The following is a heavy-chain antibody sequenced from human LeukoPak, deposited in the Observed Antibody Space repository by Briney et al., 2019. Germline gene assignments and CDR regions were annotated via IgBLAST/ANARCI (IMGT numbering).Heavy chain of an antibody. V-gene: IGHV3-48*03. CDR3: AKESGYEYYYYYYMDV. J-gene: IGHJ6*03. D-gene: IGHD5-12*01. CDR2: ISSSGSTI. Sequence: PGGSLRLSCAASGFTFSSYEMNWVRQAPGKGLEWVSYISSSGSTIYYADSVKGRFTISRDNAKNSLYLQMNSLRAEDMAVYYCAKESGYEYYYYYYMDVWGKGTTVTISS. CDR1: GFTFSSYE.